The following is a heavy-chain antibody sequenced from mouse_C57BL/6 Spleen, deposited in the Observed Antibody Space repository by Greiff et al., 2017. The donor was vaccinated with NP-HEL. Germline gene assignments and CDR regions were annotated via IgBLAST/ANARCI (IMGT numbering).Heavy chain of an antibody. D-gene: IGHD2-2*01. Sequence: VQLQQSGAELVKPGASVKLSCTASGFNIKDYYMHWVKQRTEQGLEWIGRIDPEDGETKSAPKFQGKATITAYTSSNTAYLQHSSLTSEDTAVYYCARVGGYPHYFDYWGQGTTLTVSS. CDR2: IDPEDGET. V-gene: IGHV14-2*01. CDR3: ARVGGYPHYFDY. CDR1: GFNIKDYY. J-gene: IGHJ2*01.